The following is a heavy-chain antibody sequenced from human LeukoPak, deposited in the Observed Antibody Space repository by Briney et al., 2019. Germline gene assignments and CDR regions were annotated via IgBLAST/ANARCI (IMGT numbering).Heavy chain of an antibody. V-gene: IGHV4-4*07. CDR1: GGSISSYY. J-gene: IGHJ5*02. CDR2: IYTSGST. CDR3: ASSYSSSRWFDP. Sequence: PSETLSLTCTVSGGSISSYYWSWIRQPAGKGLEWIGRIYTSGSTNYNPSLKSRVTISVDTSKNQFSLKLSSVAAADTAVYYCASSYSSSRWFDPWGQGTLVTVSS. D-gene: IGHD6-6*01.